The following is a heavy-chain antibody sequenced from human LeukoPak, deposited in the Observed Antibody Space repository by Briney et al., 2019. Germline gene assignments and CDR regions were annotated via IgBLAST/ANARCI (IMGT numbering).Heavy chain of an antibody. CDR2: ISSSSSYI. V-gene: IGHV3-21*01. J-gene: IGHJ4*02. Sequence: GGSLRLSCAASGFTFSSYSMNWVRQAPGKGLEWVSSISSSSSYIYYADSVKGRFTISRDNAENSLYLQMNSLRAEDTAVYYCASRGGDTAMVIDFDYWGQGTLVTVSS. D-gene: IGHD5-18*01. CDR3: ASRGGDTAMVIDFDY. CDR1: GFTFSSYS.